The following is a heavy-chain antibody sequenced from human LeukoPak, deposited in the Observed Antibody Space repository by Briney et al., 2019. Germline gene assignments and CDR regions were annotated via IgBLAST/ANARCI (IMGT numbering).Heavy chain of an antibody. CDR1: GFTFTTYA. Sequence: PGGSLRLSCAASGFTFTTYAMHWVRQAPGQGLEHVSAISSNGDSTYYGNSVKGRFTISRDNSKNTLYLQMNSLRAEDTAVYYCANSYGFPNYFDYWGQGTLVTVSS. V-gene: IGHV3-64*01. D-gene: IGHD5-18*01. CDR2: ISSNGDST. CDR3: ANSYGFPNYFDY. J-gene: IGHJ4*02.